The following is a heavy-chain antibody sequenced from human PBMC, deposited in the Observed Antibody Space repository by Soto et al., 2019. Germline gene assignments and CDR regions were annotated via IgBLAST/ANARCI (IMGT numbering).Heavy chain of an antibody. J-gene: IGHJ6*02. CDR3: ARDLRTYSGYGAYGMDV. CDR1: GFTVSSNY. CDR2: IYSGGST. D-gene: IGHD5-12*01. Sequence: EVQLVESGGGLIQPWGSLRLSCAASGFTVSSNYMSWVRQAPGKGLEWVSVIYSGGSTYYADSVKGRFTISRDNSKNTLYLQMNSLRAEDTAVYYCARDLRTYSGYGAYGMDVWGQGTTVTVSS. V-gene: IGHV3-53*01.